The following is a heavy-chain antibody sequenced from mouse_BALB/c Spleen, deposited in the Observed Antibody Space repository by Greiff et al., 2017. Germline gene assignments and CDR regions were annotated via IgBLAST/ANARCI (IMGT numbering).Heavy chain of an antibody. V-gene: IGHV5-6*01. CDR2: ISSGGSYT. Sequence: EVQRVESGGDLVKPGGSLKLSCAASGFTFSSYGMSWVRQTPDKRLEWVATISSGGSYTYYPDSVKGRFTISRDNAKNTLYLQMSSLKSEDTAMYYCARHTYYDYDGDAMDYWGQGTSVTVSS. CDR3: ARHTYYDYDGDAMDY. D-gene: IGHD2-4*01. J-gene: IGHJ4*01. CDR1: GFTFSSYG.